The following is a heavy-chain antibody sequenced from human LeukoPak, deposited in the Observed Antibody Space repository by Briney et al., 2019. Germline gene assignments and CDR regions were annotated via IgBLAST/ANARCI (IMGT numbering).Heavy chain of an antibody. D-gene: IGHD6-6*01. CDR2: IYYSGST. J-gene: IGHJ4*02. CDR3: ARLERIAATVDY. CDR1: GGSISSYY. V-gene: IGHV4-59*08. Sequence: SETLSLTCTVSGGSISSYYWSWIRQPPGKGLEWIGYIYYSGSTNYNPSLKSRVTISVDTSKNQFSLKLSSVTAADTAVYYCARLERIAATVDYWGQGTLVTVSS.